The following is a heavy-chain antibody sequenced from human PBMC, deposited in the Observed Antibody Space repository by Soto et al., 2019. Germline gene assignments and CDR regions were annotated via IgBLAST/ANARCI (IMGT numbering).Heavy chain of an antibody. Sequence: GASVKVSCKASGYTFTSYYMHWVRQAPGQGLEWMGIINPSGGSTSYAQKFQGRVTMTRDTSTSTVYMELSSLRSEDTAVYYCAREVFGNYYDSSGLNNYYGMDVWGQGTTVTVSS. CDR3: AREVFGNYYDSSGLNNYYGMDV. V-gene: IGHV1-46*01. J-gene: IGHJ6*02. D-gene: IGHD3-22*01. CDR2: INPSGGST. CDR1: GYTFTSYY.